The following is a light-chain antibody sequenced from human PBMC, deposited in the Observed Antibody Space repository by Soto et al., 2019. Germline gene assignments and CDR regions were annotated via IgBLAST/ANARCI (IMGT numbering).Light chain of an antibody. CDR2: EGS. CDR1: ISDVGSYDL. V-gene: IGLV2-23*01. CDR3: CSYAGSSTSWV. Sequence: QSALTQPASVSGSPGQSITISCTGTISDVGSYDLVSWYQQHPGKAPKLMSYEGSKRPSGVSSRFSGSTSGNTASLTISGLQAEDEADYYCCSYAGSSTSWVFGGGTKLTVL. J-gene: IGLJ3*02.